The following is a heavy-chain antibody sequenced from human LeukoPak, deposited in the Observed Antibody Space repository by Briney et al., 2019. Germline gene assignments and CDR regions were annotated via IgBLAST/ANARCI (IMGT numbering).Heavy chain of an antibody. D-gene: IGHD6-6*01. Sequence: SGGSLRLSCAASGFTFSSYSMNWVRQAPGKELEWVSSISSSSSYIYSADSVKGRFTISRDNARNSLYLRMNSLRAEDTAVYYCARDPGTYSSSPIDYWGQGTLVTVSS. CDR2: ISSSSSYI. J-gene: IGHJ4*02. CDR3: ARDPGTYSSSPIDY. CDR1: GFTFSSYS. V-gene: IGHV3-21*01.